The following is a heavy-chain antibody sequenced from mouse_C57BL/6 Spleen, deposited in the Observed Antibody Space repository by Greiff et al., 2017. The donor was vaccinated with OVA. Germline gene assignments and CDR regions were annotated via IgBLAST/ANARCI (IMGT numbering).Heavy chain of an antibody. D-gene: IGHD3-1*01. CDR2: ISGGGGNT. CDR1: GFTFSSYT. V-gene: IGHV5-9*01. Sequence: EVQLVESGGGLVKPGGSLKLSCAASGFTFSSYTMSWVRQTPEKRLEWVATISGGGGNTYYPDSVKGRFTISRDNAKNTLYLQMSSLRSEDTALYYCASLGDFDVWGTGTTVTVSS. CDR3: ASLGDFDV. J-gene: IGHJ1*03.